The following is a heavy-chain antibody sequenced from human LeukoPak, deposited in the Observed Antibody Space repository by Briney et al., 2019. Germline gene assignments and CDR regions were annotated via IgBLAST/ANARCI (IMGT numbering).Heavy chain of an antibody. J-gene: IGHJ4*02. CDR2: INHSGST. CDR1: GGSFSGYY. V-gene: IGHV4-34*01. Sequence: SETLSLTCAVYGGSFSGYYWGWIRQPPGKGLEWIGEINHSGSTNYNPSLKSRVTISVDTSKNQFSLKLSSVTAAETAVYYCARQDPGIAVAGGSYWGQGTLVTVSS. CDR3: ARQDPGIAVAGGSY. D-gene: IGHD6-19*01.